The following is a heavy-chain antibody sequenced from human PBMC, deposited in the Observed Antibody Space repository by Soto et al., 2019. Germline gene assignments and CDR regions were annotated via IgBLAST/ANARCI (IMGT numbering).Heavy chain of an antibody. CDR2: ISAYNGNT. CDR3: ARDRSIAGADPYNWLDP. J-gene: IGHJ5*02. D-gene: IGHD6-19*01. CDR1: GYTFTSYG. V-gene: IGHV1-18*04. Sequence: ASVKVSCKASGYTFTSYGISWVRQAPGQGLEWMGWISAYNGNTNYAQKLQGRVTMTTDTSTSTAYMELRSLRSDDTAVYYCARDRSIAGADPYNWLDPWGKGTPGTV.